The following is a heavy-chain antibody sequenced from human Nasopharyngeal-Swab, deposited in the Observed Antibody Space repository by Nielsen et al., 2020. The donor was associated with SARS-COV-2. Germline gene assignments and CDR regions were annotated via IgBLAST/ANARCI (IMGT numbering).Heavy chain of an antibody. Sequence: ASVKVSCKVSGYTLTELSMHWVRQAPGKGLEWMGGFDPEDGETIYAQKFQGRVTMTEDTSTDTAYMELSSLRSEDTAVYYCATGLSVRGVIGACYYYYGMDVWGQGTTVTVSS. CDR3: ATGLSVRGVIGACYYYYGMDV. V-gene: IGHV1-24*01. J-gene: IGHJ6*02. CDR2: FDPEDGET. D-gene: IGHD3-10*01. CDR1: GYTLTELS.